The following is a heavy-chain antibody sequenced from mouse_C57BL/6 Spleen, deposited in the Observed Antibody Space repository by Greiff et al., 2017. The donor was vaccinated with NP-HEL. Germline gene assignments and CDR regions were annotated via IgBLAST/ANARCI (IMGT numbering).Heavy chain of an antibody. J-gene: IGHJ2*01. V-gene: IGHV1-80*01. CDR3: ARSGSAHYFDY. CDR1: GYAFSSYW. Sequence: LQESGAELVKPGASVKISCKASGYAFSSYWMNWVKQRPGKGLEWIGQIYPGDGDTNYNGKFKGKATLTADKSSSTAYMQLSSLTSEDSAVYFCARSGSAHYFDYWGQGTTLTVSS. D-gene: IGHD1-1*01. CDR2: IYPGDGDT.